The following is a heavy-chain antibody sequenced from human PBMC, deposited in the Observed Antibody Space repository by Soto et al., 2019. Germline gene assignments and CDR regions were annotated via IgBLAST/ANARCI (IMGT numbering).Heavy chain of an antibody. CDR2: ISAYNGNT. CDR1: GYTFTSYG. J-gene: IGHJ4*02. Sequence: ASVKVACKASGYTFTSYGISWVRQAPGQGLEWMGWISAYNGNTNYAQKLQGRVTMTTDTSTSTAYMELRSLRSDDTAVYYCARGVRYCSSTSCYGDQGPFDYWGQGTLVTVSS. V-gene: IGHV1-18*01. CDR3: ARGVRYCSSTSCYGDQGPFDY. D-gene: IGHD2-2*01.